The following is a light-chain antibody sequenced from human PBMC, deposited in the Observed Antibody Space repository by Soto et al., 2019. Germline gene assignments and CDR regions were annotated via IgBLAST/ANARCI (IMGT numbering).Light chain of an antibody. CDR3: SSYTSSSPWV. Sequence: QAVLTQPASVSGSPEQSITISCTGTSSDVGGYNYVSWYQQHPGKAPKLMIYDVSNRPSGVSNRFSGSKSGNTASLTISGLQAEDEADYYYSSYTSSSPWVFGGGTKLTVL. CDR1: SSDVGGYNY. CDR2: DVS. V-gene: IGLV2-14*01. J-gene: IGLJ3*02.